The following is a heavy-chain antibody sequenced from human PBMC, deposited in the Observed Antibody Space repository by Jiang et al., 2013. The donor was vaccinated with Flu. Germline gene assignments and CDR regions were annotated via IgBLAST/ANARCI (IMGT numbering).Heavy chain of an antibody. CDR1: GFTFSSYG. Sequence: RLSCAASGFTFSSYGMHWVRQAPGKGLEWVAVIWYDGSNKYYADSVKGRFTISRDNSKNTLYLQMNSLRAEDTAVYYCARDQQQLHFDYWGQGTLVTVSS. CDR2: IWYDGSNK. CDR3: ARDQQQLHFDY. D-gene: IGHD6-13*01. V-gene: IGHV3-33*01. J-gene: IGHJ4*02.